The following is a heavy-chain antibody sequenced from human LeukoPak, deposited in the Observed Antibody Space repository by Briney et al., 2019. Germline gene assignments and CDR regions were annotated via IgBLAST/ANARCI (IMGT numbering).Heavy chain of an antibody. J-gene: IGHJ4*02. V-gene: IGHV3-23*01. D-gene: IGHD3-22*01. CDR1: GFTFSSFS. Sequence: ESGGSLRLSCAASGFTFSSFSMNWVRQAPGKGLEWVSAISGSGGSTYYADSVKGRFTISRDNSKNTLYLQMNSLRAEDTAVYYCATDITFYDSSGKSAWGQGTLVTVSS. CDR3: ATDITFYDSSGKSA. CDR2: ISGSGGST.